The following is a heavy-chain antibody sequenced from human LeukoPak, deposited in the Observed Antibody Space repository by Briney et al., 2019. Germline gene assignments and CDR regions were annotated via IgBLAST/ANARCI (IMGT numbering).Heavy chain of an antibody. D-gene: IGHD4-17*01. Sequence: ASVKVSCKVSGYTLTELSMHWVRQAPGKGLEWMGGFDPEDGETIYAQKFQGRVTMTEDTSTDTAYMELSSLRSEDTAVYYCATDLLVTTGYYFDYWGQETLVTVSS. J-gene: IGHJ4*02. CDR2: FDPEDGET. CDR3: ATDLLVTTGYYFDY. CDR1: GYTLTELS. V-gene: IGHV1-24*01.